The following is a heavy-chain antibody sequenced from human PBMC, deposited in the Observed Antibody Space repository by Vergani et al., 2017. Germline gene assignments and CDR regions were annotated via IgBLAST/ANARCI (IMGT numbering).Heavy chain of an antibody. CDR3: ARDSEGVGSSGYYHPPIDY. D-gene: IGHD3-22*01. V-gene: IGHV3-30*04. CDR2: ISYDGRNK. Sequence: QVQLVESGGGVVQPGRSLRLSCAASGFTFSSYAMHWVRQAPGKGLEWVAVISYDGRNKYYADSVKGRFTISRDNSKNTLYLQMNSLRAEDTAVYYCARDSEGVGSSGYYHPPIDYWGQGTLVTVSS. CDR1: GFTFSSYA. J-gene: IGHJ4*02.